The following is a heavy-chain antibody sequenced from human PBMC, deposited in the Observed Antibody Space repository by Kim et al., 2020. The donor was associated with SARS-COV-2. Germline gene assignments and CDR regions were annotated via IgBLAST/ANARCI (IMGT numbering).Heavy chain of an antibody. CDR3: ARDFVFRYYGERYYGMDV. J-gene: IGHJ6*02. V-gene: IGHV3-48*03. CDR1: GFTFSSYE. CDR2: ISSSGSTI. D-gene: IGHD3-10*01. Sequence: GGSLRLSCAASGFTFSSYEMNWVRQAPGKGLEWVSYISSSGSTIYYADSVKGRFTISRDNAKNSLYLQMNSLRAEDTAVYYCARDFVFRYYGERYYGMDVWGQGTTVTVSS.